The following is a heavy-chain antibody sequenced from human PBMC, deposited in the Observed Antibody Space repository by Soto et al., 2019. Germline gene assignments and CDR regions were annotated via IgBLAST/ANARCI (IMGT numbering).Heavy chain of an antibody. CDR3: ARDSGYALSPNY. D-gene: IGHD5-12*01. V-gene: IGHV3-30-3*01. J-gene: IGHJ4*02. Sequence: GGSLRLSCAASGFTFNSYAMHWVRQAPGKGLEWVAVISYDGSNKYYADSVKGRFTISRDNSKNTLYLQMNSLRAEDTAVYYCARDSGYALSPNYWGQGTLVTVSS. CDR2: ISYDGSNK. CDR1: GFTFNSYA.